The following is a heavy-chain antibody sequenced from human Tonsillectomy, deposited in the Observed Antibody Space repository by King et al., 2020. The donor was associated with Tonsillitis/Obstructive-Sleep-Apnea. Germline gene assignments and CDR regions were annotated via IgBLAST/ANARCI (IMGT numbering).Heavy chain of an antibody. Sequence: QLVQSGAEVKKPGASVKVSCKASGYTFTSYDISWVRQAPGQGLEWMGWISAYNGNTNYAQKLQGRVTMTTDTSTSTAYMELRSLRSDDTAVYYCARGDVVVPAAWGRYYYMDVWGKGTTVTVSS. D-gene: IGHD2-2*01. V-gene: IGHV1-18*01. CDR2: ISAYNGNT. CDR3: ARGDVVVPAAWGRYYYMDV. J-gene: IGHJ6*03. CDR1: GYTFTSYD.